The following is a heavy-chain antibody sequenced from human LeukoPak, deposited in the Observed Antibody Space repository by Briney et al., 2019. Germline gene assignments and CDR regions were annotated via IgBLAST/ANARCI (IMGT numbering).Heavy chain of an antibody. V-gene: IGHV1-69*05. D-gene: IGHD4/OR15-4a*01. CDR2: IIPIFGTA. J-gene: IGHJ4*02. CDR3: ARGYGGNPFPDY. CDR1: GGTFSSYA. Sequence: SVKVSCKASGGTFSSYAISWVRQAPGQGLEWMGRIIPIFGTANYAQKFQGRVTITTDESTSTAYMELSSLRPEDTAVYYCARGYGGNPFPDYWGQGTLVTVSS.